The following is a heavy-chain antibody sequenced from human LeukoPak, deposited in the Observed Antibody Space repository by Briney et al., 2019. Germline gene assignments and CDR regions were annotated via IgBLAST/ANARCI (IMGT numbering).Heavy chain of an antibody. CDR3: ARDRVVPAAPFDY. D-gene: IGHD2-2*01. CDR2: IWYDGSNK. CDR1: GFTFSTYF. V-gene: IGHV3-33*08. Sequence: GGSLRLSCAASGFTFSTYFMHWVRQAPGKGLEWVAVIWYDGSNKYYADSVKGRFTISRDNSKNTLYLQMNSLRAEDTAVYYCARDRVVPAAPFDYWGQGTLVTVSS. J-gene: IGHJ4*02.